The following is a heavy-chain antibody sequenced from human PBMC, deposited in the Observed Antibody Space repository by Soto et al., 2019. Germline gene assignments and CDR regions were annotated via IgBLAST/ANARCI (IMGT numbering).Heavy chain of an antibody. CDR2: IYHSGST. D-gene: IGHD3-9*01. CDR3: AASYYAILTGFFAFDI. Sequence: SETLSLTCAVSGGSISSSNWWSWVRQPPGKGLEWIGEIYHSGSTNYNPSLKSRVTISVDKSKNQSSLKLSSVTAADTAVYFCAASYYAILTGFFAFDIWGHETMVTVSS. J-gene: IGHJ3*02. V-gene: IGHV4-4*02. CDR1: GGSISSSNW.